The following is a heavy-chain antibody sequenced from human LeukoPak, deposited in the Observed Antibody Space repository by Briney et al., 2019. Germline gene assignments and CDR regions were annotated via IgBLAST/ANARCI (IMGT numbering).Heavy chain of an antibody. CDR1: GGSISSSSYY. D-gene: IGHD5-18*01. Sequence: SETLSLTCTVSGGSISSSSYYWGWIRQPPGKGLEWIGSIYYSGSTYYNPSLKSRVTISVDTSKNQFSLKLSSVTAADTAVYYCARERSKTLQLKYWGQGTLVTVSS. J-gene: IGHJ4*02. CDR2: IYYSGST. V-gene: IGHV4-39*02. CDR3: ARERSKTLQLKY.